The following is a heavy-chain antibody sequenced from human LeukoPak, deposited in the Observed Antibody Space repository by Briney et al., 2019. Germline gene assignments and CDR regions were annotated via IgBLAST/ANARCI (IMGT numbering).Heavy chain of an antibody. D-gene: IGHD3-22*01. V-gene: IGHV4-34*01. J-gene: IGHJ4*02. CDR2: INHSGST. Sequence: SETLSLTCAVYGGSFSGYYWSWIRQPPGKGLEWIGEINHSGSTNYNPSLKSRVTISVDTSKNQFSLKLSSVTAADTAVYYCAREGIMIVVETNSYFDYWGQGTLVTVSS. CDR1: GGSFSGYY. CDR3: AREGIMIVVETNSYFDY.